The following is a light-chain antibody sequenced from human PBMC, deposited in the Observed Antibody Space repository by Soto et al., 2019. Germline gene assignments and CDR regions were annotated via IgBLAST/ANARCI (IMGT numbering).Light chain of an antibody. V-gene: IGKV3-20*01. CDR2: GAS. J-gene: IGKJ1*01. CDR1: QSVSSSY. CDR3: QHYGSSLWT. Sequence: EIVLTQSPGTLSVSPGERATLSCRAGQSVSSSYLAWYQQKPGQAPRLLIYGASSRATGIPDRFSGSGSGTDFTLTISRLEPEDFAVYYCQHYGSSLWTFGQGTKVEIK.